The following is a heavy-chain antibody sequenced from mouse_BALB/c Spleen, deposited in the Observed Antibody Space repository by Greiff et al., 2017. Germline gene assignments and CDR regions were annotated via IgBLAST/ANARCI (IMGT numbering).Heavy chain of an antibody. Sequence: VQLQQSGAELVRPGSSVKISCKASGYAFSSYWMNWVKQRPGQGLEWIGQIYPGDGDTNYNGKFKGKATLTADKSYSTAYMQLSSLTSEDTAVYFCARDRDSTGPFDYWGQGTTLTVSS. CDR1: GYAFSSYW. J-gene: IGHJ2*01. CDR2: IYPGDGDT. V-gene: IGHV1-80*01. D-gene: IGHD3-2*01. CDR3: ARDRDSTGPFDY.